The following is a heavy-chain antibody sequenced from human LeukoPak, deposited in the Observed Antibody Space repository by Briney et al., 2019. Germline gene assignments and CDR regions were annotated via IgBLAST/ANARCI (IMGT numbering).Heavy chain of an antibody. Sequence: PGGSLRLSCAASGFTFSSHWMHWVRQAPGKGLVWVSRINSDGSSISYADSVKGRFTISRDNSKNTLYLQMNSLRAEDTAVYYCAKRSVWGSYYYYFDYWGQGTLVTVSS. CDR2: INSDGSSI. V-gene: IGHV3-74*01. CDR3: AKRSVWGSYYYYFDY. CDR1: GFTFSSHW. J-gene: IGHJ4*02. D-gene: IGHD3-16*01.